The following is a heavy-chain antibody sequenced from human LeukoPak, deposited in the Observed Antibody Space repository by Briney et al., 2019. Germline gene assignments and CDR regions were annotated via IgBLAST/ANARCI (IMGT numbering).Heavy chain of an antibody. D-gene: IGHD4-11*01. CDR1: GYTFTSYY. Sequence: GASVKVSCKASGYTFTSYYMHWVRQAPGQGLEWMGIINPSGGNTSYAQKFQGRVTITRNTSISTAYMELSSLRSEDTAVYYCARVTGVGTVTTPGYYYYMDVWGRGTTVTVSS. CDR2: INPSGGNT. V-gene: IGHV1-46*01. J-gene: IGHJ6*03. CDR3: ARVTGVGTVTTPGYYYYMDV.